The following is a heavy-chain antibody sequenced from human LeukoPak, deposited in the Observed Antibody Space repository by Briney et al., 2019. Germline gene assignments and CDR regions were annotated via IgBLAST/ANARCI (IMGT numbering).Heavy chain of an antibody. CDR1: GFTFDDYA. CDR2: ISWNSGSI. CDR3: ARGYTSDAFDI. D-gene: IGHD1-1*01. Sequence: PGGSLRLSCAASGFTFDDYAMHWVRQAPGKGLEWVSGISWNSGSIGYADSVKGRFTISRDNSKNTLYLQMNSLRAEDTAVYYCARGYTSDAFDIWGQGTMVTVSS. J-gene: IGHJ3*02. V-gene: IGHV3-9*01.